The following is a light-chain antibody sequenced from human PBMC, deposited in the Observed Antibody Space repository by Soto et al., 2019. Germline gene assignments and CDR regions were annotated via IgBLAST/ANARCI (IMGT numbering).Light chain of an antibody. J-gene: IGKJ5*01. CDR2: DAS. V-gene: IGKV3-11*01. CDR1: QSVSSY. CDR3: QQRGNWPIT. Sequence: EIVLTQSPATLSLSPGERATLSCRASQSVSSYLAWYQQKPGQAPWLLIYDASTRATGIPARFSGSGSGTDFTLAISSLEAEDFAVYYCQQRGNWPITFGEGTQLEIK.